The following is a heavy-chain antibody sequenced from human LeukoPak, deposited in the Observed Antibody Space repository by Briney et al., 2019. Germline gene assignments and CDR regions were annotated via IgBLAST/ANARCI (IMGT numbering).Heavy chain of an antibody. CDR1: GFTFSSYG. D-gene: IGHD5-12*01. CDR2: ISYDGSNK. CDR3: AKPLVATNIFDY. Sequence: GGSLRLSCAASGFTFSSYGMHWVRQALGKGLEWVAVISYDGSNKYYADSVKGRFTISRDNSKNTLYLQMNSLRAEDTAVYYCAKPLVATNIFDYWGQGTLVTVSS. J-gene: IGHJ4*02. V-gene: IGHV3-30*18.